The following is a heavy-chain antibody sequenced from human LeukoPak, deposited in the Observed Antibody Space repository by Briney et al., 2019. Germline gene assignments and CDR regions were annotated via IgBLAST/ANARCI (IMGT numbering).Heavy chain of an antibody. V-gene: IGHV3-23*01. CDR2: IRGGGSDT. Sequence: PGGSLRLSCAASGFTFSSNTMTWVRQVSGKGLEWVSSIRGGGSDTHYAGTVRGRFTISRDNSKNTLYLQMNSLRAEDTAVYYCARHLNYYLDYWGQGTLVTVSS. CDR3: ARHLNYYLDY. J-gene: IGHJ4*02. D-gene: IGHD3-10*01. CDR1: GFTFSSNT.